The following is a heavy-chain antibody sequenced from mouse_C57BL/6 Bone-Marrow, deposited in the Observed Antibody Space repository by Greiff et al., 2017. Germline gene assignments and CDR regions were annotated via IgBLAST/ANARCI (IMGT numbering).Heavy chain of an antibody. Sequence: VQVVESGAELARPGASVKLSCKASGYSFTSYGISWVKQRTGQGLEWIGEIYPRSGNTYYNEKFKGKATLTADKSSSTAYMELRSLTSEDSAVYFCARRLYRSYWYFDVWGTGTTVTVSS. V-gene: IGHV1-81*01. CDR3: ARRLYRSYWYFDV. D-gene: IGHD1-1*01. CDR1: GYSFTSYG. CDR2: IYPRSGNT. J-gene: IGHJ1*03.